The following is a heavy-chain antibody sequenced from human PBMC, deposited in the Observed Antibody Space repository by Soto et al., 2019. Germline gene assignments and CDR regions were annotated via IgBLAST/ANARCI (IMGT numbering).Heavy chain of an antibody. CDR2: IYYSGST. Sequence: PSKTLSLTCTVSGGSISSYYWSWIRQPPGKGLEWIGYIYYSGSTNYNPSLKSRVTISVDTSKNQFSLKLSSVTAADTAVYYCARVGYDYFDYWGQGTLVTVSS. J-gene: IGHJ4*02. D-gene: IGHD5-18*01. CDR3: ARVGYDYFDY. CDR1: GGSISSYY. V-gene: IGHV4-59*01.